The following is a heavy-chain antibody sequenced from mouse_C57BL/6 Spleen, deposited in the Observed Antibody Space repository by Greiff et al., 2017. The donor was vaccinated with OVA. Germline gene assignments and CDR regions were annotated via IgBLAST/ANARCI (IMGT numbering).Heavy chain of an antibody. V-gene: IGHV1-82*01. CDR2: IYPGDGDT. CDR3: ARKRLAMDY. J-gene: IGHJ4*01. Sequence: VQLQQSGPELVQPGASVKISCKASGYAFSSSWMNWVKQRPGKGLEWIGRIYPGDGDTNYNGKFKGKATLTADKSSRTAYMQLSSLTSEDSAVYFCARKRLAMDYWGQGTSVTVSS. CDR1: GYAFSSSW.